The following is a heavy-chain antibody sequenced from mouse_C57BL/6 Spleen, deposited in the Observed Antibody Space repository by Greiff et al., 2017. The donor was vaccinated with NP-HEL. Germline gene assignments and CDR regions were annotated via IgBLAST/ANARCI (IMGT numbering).Heavy chain of an antibody. J-gene: IGHJ4*01. D-gene: IGHD2-5*01. CDR2: ISSGSSTI. V-gene: IGHV5-17*01. Sequence: EVKLVESGGGLVKPGGSLKLSCAASGFTFSDYGMHWVRQAPEKGLEWVAYISSGSSTIYYADTVKGRFTISRDNAKNTLFLQMTSLRSEDTAMYYCARGIKSNYLYYAMDYWGQGTSVTVSS. CDR3: ARGIKSNYLYYAMDY. CDR1: GFTFSDYG.